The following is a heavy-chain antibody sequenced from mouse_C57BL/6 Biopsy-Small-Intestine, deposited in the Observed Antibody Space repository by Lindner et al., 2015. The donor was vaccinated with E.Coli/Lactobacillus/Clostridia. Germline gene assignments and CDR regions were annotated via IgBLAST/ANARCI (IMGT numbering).Heavy chain of an antibody. V-gene: IGHV1-42*01. CDR1: GFSFTDYN. Sequence: VQLQESGAELVKPGASVKISCKASGFSFTDYNMNWVKQSHGKSLEWIGRVNPNNGGIIYNQKFKAKATLTVDKSSSTAYMQLKSLTSEDSAVYYCARPFNYDDYWGQGTTLTVSS. CDR3: ARPFNYDDY. CDR2: VNPNNGGI. J-gene: IGHJ2*01.